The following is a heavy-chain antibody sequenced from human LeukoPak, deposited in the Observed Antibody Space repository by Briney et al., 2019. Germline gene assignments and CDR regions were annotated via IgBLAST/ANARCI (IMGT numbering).Heavy chain of an antibody. CDR1: GGSISSYY. CDR3: ARDEGHYGSAYGMDV. J-gene: IGHJ6*02. D-gene: IGHD3-10*01. CDR2: IYYSGST. V-gene: IGHV4-59*01. Sequence: SETPSLTCTVSGGSISSYYWSWIRQPPGKGLEWIGYIYYSGSTNYNPSLKSRVTISVDTSKNQFSLKLSSVTAADTAVYYCARDEGHYGSAYGMDVWGQGTTVTVSS.